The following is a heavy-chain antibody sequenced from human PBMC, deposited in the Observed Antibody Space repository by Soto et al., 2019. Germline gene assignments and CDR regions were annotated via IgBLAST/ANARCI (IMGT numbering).Heavy chain of an antibody. V-gene: IGHV3-30*18. J-gene: IGHJ5*02. CDR1: GFTFSSYG. D-gene: IGHD3-9*01. Sequence: GGSLRLSCAASGFTFSSYGMHWVRQAPGKGLEWVAVISYDGSDKDYADSVKGRFTLSRDNSKNTLYLQMNSLRAEDTAVYYCAKAYDYDILTGYSDHWGQGTLVTVSS. CDR3: AKAYDYDILTGYSDH. CDR2: ISYDGSDK.